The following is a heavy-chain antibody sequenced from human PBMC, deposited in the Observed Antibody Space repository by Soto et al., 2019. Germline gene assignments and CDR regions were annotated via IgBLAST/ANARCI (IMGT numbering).Heavy chain of an antibody. V-gene: IGHV4-59*01. D-gene: IGHD1-1*01. CDR1: GGSISSYY. Sequence: SETLSLTCTVSGGSISSYYWSWIRQPPGKGLEWIGYIYYSGSTNYNPSLKSRVTISVDTSKNQFSLKLSSATAADTAVYYCASGPGGGYGTYFDYWGQGTLVTVSS. J-gene: IGHJ4*02. CDR2: IYYSGST. CDR3: ASGPGGGYGTYFDY.